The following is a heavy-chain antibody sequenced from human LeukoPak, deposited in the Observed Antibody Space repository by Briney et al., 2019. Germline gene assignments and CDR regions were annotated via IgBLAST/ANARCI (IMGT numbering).Heavy chain of an antibody. Sequence: GGSLRLSCAASGFTFSSYGMHWVRQAPGKGLEWVAVIWYDGSNKYYADSVKGRFTISRDNSKNTLYLQMNSLRAEDTAVYYCAILGGGPLTYYYGMDVWGQGTTVTVSS. CDR2: IWYDGSNK. V-gene: IGHV3-33*01. CDR1: GFTFSSYG. CDR3: AILGGGPLTYYYGMDV. D-gene: IGHD3-16*01. J-gene: IGHJ6*02.